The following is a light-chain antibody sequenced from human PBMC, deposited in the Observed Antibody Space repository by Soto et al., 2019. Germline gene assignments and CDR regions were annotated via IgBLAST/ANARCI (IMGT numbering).Light chain of an antibody. CDR2: GAS. V-gene: IGKV3-20*01. Sequence: FVLTQPPGTLSLSPGERVSLSCWPSQSINSNYLAWYQQKPGQAPRLLIYGASRRATGIPDRFSGSGSGTDFTLTISRLEPEDFAVYYCQQYGSSGTFGQGTKVDI. CDR3: QQYGSSGT. CDR1: QSINSNY. J-gene: IGKJ1*01.